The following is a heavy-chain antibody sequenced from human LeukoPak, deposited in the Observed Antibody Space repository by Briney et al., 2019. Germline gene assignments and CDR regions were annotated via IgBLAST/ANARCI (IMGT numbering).Heavy chain of an antibody. J-gene: IGHJ1*01. CDR1: GFTVSSKY. CDR3: AKTSSERYFQH. V-gene: IGHV3-53*01. CDR2: IYSGGTT. Sequence: GGSLRLSCAASGFTVSSKYMSWVRQAPGKGLEWVSVIYSGGTTYYADSVRGRFTISRDNSKNTLYLQMNSLRAEDTAVYYCAKTSSERYFQHWGQGTLVTVSS.